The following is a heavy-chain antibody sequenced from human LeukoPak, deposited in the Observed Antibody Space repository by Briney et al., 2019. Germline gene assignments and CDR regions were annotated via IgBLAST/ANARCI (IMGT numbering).Heavy chain of an antibody. CDR2: INHSGST. D-gene: IGHD6-13*01. J-gene: IGHJ4*02. V-gene: IGHV4-34*01. CDR3: ARVAAAGRVLDY. Sequence: SSETPSLTCAVSGGSFSGYYWSWIRQPPGKGLEWIGEINHSGSTNYNPSLKSRVTISVDTSKSQFSLKLSSVTAADTAVYYCARVAAAGRVLDYWGQGTLVTVSS. CDR1: GGSFSGYY.